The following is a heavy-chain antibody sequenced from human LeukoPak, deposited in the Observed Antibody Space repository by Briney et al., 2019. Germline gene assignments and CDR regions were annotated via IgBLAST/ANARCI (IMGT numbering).Heavy chain of an antibody. D-gene: IGHD3-22*01. CDR3: ARRRSQYYYDSSGYSPFFDI. Sequence: GESLKISCKGSGYSFTSYWIGWVRQMPGKGLEWMGIIYPGDSDTRYSPSFQGQVTISADKSISTAYLQWSSLKASDTAMYYCARRRSQYYYDSSGYSPFFDIWGQGTMVTVSS. CDR1: GYSFTSYW. CDR2: IYPGDSDT. J-gene: IGHJ3*02. V-gene: IGHV5-51*01.